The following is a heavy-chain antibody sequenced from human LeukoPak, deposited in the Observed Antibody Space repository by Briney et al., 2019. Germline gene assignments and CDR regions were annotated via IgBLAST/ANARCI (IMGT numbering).Heavy chain of an antibody. D-gene: IGHD1-14*01. CDR2: INPNSGGT. Sequence: ASVKVSCKASGYTFTGYYMHWVRQAPGPGLEWMGWINPNSGGTNYAQKFQGRVTMTRETSISTAYMELSRLRSDDTAVYYCAGGEPDFDYWGQRTLVSVSS. J-gene: IGHJ4*02. CDR1: GYTFTGYY. CDR3: AGGEPDFDY. V-gene: IGHV1-2*02.